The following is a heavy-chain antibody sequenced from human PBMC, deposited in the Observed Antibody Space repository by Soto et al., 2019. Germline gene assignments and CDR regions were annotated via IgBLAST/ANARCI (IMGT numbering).Heavy chain of an antibody. D-gene: IGHD2-2*01. J-gene: IGHJ4*02. CDR1: GDSVSSNSAA. CDR2: TYYRSKWYN. V-gene: IGHV6-1*01. CDR3: ARARAVVPAAIGQIAVAGELYFDY. Sequence: SQTLSLPCAISGDSVSSNSAAWNWIRQSPSRGLEWLGRTYYRSKWYNDYAVSVKSRITINPDTSKNQFSLQLNSVTPEDTAVYYCARARAVVPAAIGQIAVAGELYFDYWGQGTLVTVSS.